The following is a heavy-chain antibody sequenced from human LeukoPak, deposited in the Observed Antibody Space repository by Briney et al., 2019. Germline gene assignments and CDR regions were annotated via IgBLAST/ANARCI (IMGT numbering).Heavy chain of an antibody. V-gene: IGHV3-49*04. CDR3: TGSYGYGPYVY. D-gene: IGHD5-18*01. CDR2: IRSKVYGGTT. Sequence: GGSLRLSCTASGFTFCDYAMSSVRQAPGKGLGWVGFIRSKVYGGTTEYAASVKGLFRNSRQDSTSLAYLPIDTLKTRHTPRFYCTGSYGYGPYVYWGQGSQVTVSS. CDR1: GFTFCDYA. J-gene: IGHJ4*02.